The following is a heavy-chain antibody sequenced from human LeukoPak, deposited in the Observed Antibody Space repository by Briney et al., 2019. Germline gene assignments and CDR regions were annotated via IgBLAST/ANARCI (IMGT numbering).Heavy chain of an antibody. CDR3: ARDRAYQLLYRRVVDYHYGMDV. J-gene: IGHJ6*02. CDR1: GYTFTSYG. CDR2: ISAYNGNT. D-gene: IGHD2-2*02. Sequence: AAVKVSCKASGYTFTSYGISWVRQAPGQGLEWMGWISAYNGNTNYAHKLQGTVTMTTDTPTRTAYMELRSLRSDDTAVYYSARDRAYQLLYRRVVDYHYGMDVWGQGTPVTVSS. V-gene: IGHV1-18*01.